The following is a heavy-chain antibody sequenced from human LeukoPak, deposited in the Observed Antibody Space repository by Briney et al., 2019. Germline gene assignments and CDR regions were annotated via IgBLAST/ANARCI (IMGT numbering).Heavy chain of an antibody. CDR1: GFTFSSYS. J-gene: IGHJ3*02. Sequence: AGGSLRLSCAASGFTFSSYSMNWVRQAPGKGLEWVSSISSGSTYMYYADSVKGRFTISRDNAQNSVYLQMNSLRAEDTSVYYCGRVGGRSKAAKGDAFDIWGQGTMVTVSS. V-gene: IGHV3-21*01. CDR2: ISSGSTYM. CDR3: GRVGGRSKAAKGDAFDI. D-gene: IGHD6-6*01.